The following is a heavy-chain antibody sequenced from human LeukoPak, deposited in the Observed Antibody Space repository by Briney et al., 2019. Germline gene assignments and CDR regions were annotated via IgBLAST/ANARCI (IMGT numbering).Heavy chain of an antibody. D-gene: IGHD2-2*02. CDR1: GGSISSYY. V-gene: IGHV4-39*01. J-gene: IGHJ4*02. CDR2: IYYSGST. Sequence: SSETLSLTCTVSGGSISSYYWGWIRQPPGKGLEWIGSIYYSGSTYYNPSLKSRVTISVDTSKNQFSLKLSSVTAADTAVYYCARHAPPYFISTSCYNRVPDYWGQGTLVTVSS. CDR3: ARHAPPYFISTSCYNRVPDY.